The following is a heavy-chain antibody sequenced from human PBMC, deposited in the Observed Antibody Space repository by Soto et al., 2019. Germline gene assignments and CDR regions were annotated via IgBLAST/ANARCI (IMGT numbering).Heavy chain of an antibody. J-gene: IGHJ5*02. CDR3: ARAAGRFLEWLNWFDP. D-gene: IGHD3-3*01. CDR1: GGSISSGGYS. V-gene: IGHV4-30-2*01. Sequence: TLSLTCAVSGGSISSGGYSGSWIRQPPGKGLEWIGYIYHSGSTYYNPSLKSRVTISVDRSKNQFSLKLSSVTAADTAVYYCARAAGRFLEWLNWFDPWGQGTRVTVSS. CDR2: IYHSGST.